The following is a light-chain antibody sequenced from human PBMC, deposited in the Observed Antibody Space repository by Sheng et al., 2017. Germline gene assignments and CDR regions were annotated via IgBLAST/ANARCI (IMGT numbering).Light chain of an antibody. CDR3: QQAGVPPWT. V-gene: IGKV3-20*01. CDR1: ESVSRTY. CDR2: AAS. Sequence: ENVLTQSPDTLSLSPGERATLSCRASESVSRTYLAWFQQKPGQAPRLLIYAASFRATGVPDRFSGSASGTDFTLTISRLEPEDFAVYYCQQAGVPPWTFGRGDQGGN. J-gene: IGKJ1*01.